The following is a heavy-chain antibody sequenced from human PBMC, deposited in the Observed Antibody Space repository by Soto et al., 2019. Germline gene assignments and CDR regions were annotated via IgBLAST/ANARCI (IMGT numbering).Heavy chain of an antibody. D-gene: IGHD2-2*03. J-gene: IGHJ5*02. Sequence: SETLSLTCTVSGGSISSSSYYWGWIRQPPGKGLEWIGSIYYSGSTYYNPSLKSRVTLSVDTSKNQFSLKLSSVTAADTAVYYCARHGYCSSTSCYQGWFDPWGQGTLVTVSS. V-gene: IGHV4-39*01. CDR3: ARHGYCSSTSCYQGWFDP. CDR1: GGSISSSSYY. CDR2: IYYSGST.